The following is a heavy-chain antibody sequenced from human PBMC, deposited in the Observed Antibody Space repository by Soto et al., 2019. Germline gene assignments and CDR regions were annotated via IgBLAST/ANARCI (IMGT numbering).Heavy chain of an antibody. CDR1: GGSISSYY. CDR3: ASWHRSYSPRGAFDI. Sequence: ASETLSLTCSVSGGSISSYYWSWIRQPAGKGLEWIGRIYTSGSTNYNPSLKSRVTMSVDTSKNQFSLKLSSVTAADTAVYYCASWHRSYSPRGAFDIWGQGTMVTVSS. V-gene: IGHV4-4*07. D-gene: IGHD1-26*01. CDR2: IYTSGST. J-gene: IGHJ3*02.